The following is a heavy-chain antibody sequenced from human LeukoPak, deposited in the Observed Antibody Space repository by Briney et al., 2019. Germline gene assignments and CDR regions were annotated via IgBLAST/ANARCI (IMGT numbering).Heavy chain of an antibody. Sequence: SETLSLTCTVSGGSISSYYWSWIRQPPGKGLEWIGYISYSGSTNYNPSLKSRVTISVDTSKNQFSLKLSSVTAADTAVYYCARQRDTAMVTSFDYWGQGTLVTVSS. D-gene: IGHD5-18*01. V-gene: IGHV4-59*08. J-gene: IGHJ4*02. CDR2: ISYSGST. CDR3: ARQRDTAMVTSFDY. CDR1: GGSISSYY.